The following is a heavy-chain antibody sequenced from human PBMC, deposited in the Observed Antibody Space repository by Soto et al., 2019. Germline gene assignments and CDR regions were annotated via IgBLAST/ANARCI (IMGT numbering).Heavy chain of an antibody. CDR3: ARVLYYYDGSGYCGY. Sequence: ASVKVSCKASGGTFSSYAISWVRQATGQGLEWMGWMNPNSGNTGYAQKFQGRVTMTRNTSISTAYMELSSLRSEDTAVYYCARVLYYYDGSGYCGYWGQGTLVTVSS. D-gene: IGHD3-22*01. CDR1: GGTFSSYA. J-gene: IGHJ4*02. CDR2: MNPNSGNT. V-gene: IGHV1-8*02.